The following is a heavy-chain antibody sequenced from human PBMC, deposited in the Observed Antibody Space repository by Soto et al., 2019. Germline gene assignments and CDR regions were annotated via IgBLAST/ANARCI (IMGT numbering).Heavy chain of an antibody. CDR2: MNPNSGNT. CDR3: ARVLRYFDWSSYGMDV. D-gene: IGHD3-9*01. V-gene: IGHV1-8*01. Sequence: ASVKVSCKASGYTFTSYDINWVRQATGQGLEWMGWMNPNSGNTGYAQKFQGRVTMTRNTSISTAYMELSSLRSEDTAVYYCARVLRYFDWSSYGMDVWGRGTTVTVSS. J-gene: IGHJ6*02. CDR1: GYTFTSYD.